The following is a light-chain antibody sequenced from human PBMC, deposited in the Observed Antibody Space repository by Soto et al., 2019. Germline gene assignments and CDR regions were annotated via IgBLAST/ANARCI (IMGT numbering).Light chain of an antibody. Sequence: SYELTQPTSVSVAPGQTARITWGGSNIGRKSVHWYQQKPGQAPVVVVYDDRDRPSGIPERFSGSNSGNTATLTISRVEAGDEADYYCQLWDSNSDHVVFGGGTQLTVL. CDR1: NIGRKS. V-gene: IGLV3-21*02. J-gene: IGLJ2*01. CDR3: QLWDSNSDHVV. CDR2: DDR.